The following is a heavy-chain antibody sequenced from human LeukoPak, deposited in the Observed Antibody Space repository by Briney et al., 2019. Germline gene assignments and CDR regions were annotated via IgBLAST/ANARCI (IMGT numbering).Heavy chain of an antibody. CDR1: GFTFNTYA. CDR3: AKDWCSSASCQHFDY. J-gene: IGHJ4*02. V-gene: IGHV3-23*01. Sequence: GGSLRLSCAASGFTFNTYAMSWVRQAPGKGLEWVSAISGSGGSTYYADSVKGRFTISRDNSKNTLYLQMNSLRAEDTAVYFCAKDWCSSASCQHFDYWGQGTLVTVSS. D-gene: IGHD2-2*01. CDR2: ISGSGGST.